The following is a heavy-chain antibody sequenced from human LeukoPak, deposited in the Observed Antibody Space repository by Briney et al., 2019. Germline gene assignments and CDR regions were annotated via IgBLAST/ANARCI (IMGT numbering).Heavy chain of an antibody. CDR2: IIPIFGTA. CDR3: TAVLLWFGELIDY. D-gene: IGHD3-10*01. CDR1: GGTFSSYA. V-gene: IGHV1-69*05. J-gene: IGHJ4*02. Sequence: SVKVSCKASGGTFSSYAISWVRQAPGQGLEWMGGIIPIFGTANYAQKFQGRVTMTRNTSISTAYMELSSLRSEDTAVYYCTAVLLWFGELIDYWGQGTLVTVSS.